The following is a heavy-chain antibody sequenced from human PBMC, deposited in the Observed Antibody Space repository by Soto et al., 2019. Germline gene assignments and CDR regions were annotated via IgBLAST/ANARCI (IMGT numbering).Heavy chain of an antibody. Sequence: QVQLVQSGPEVKKPGASVKVSCKTSGYTFTNFGISWVRQAPGQGLEWMGWVTTDKGKTTYAQKSQGRVTMTTDTSTSTAYMELRSLRSDDTAVYYCATRSPAFDYWGQGTLVTVSS. CDR3: ATRSPAFDY. CDR1: GYTFTNFG. V-gene: IGHV1-18*01. J-gene: IGHJ4*02. CDR2: VTTDKGKT.